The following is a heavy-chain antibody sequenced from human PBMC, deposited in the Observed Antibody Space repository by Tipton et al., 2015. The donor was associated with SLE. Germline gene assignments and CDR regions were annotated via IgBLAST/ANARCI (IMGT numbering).Heavy chain of an antibody. CDR1: GFTFDDYA. CDR2: ISWNSGSI. V-gene: IGHV3-9*01. D-gene: IGHD2-21*01. Sequence: SLRLSCAASGFTFDDYATHWVRQAPGKGLEWVSGISWNSGSIGYADSVKGRFTISRDNAKNSLYLQMNSLRAEDTALYYCAKDAAAYCGGDCYFDYWGQGTLVTVSS. J-gene: IGHJ4*02. CDR3: AKDAAAYCGGDCYFDY.